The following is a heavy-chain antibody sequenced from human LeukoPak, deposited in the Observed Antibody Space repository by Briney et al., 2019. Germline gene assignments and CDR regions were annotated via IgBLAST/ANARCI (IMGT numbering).Heavy chain of an antibody. J-gene: IGHJ6*02. Sequence: GGSLRLSCAASGFTFSNYWMHWVRQAPGKGLVWVSHINTDGSSTSYADSVKGRFTISRDNAKNTLYLQMNSLRAEDTAVYYCARDCDTSGYYYCGMDVWGQGTTVAVSS. V-gene: IGHV3-74*01. CDR1: GFTFSNYW. D-gene: IGHD3-22*01. CDR2: INTDGSST. CDR3: ARDCDTSGYYYCGMDV.